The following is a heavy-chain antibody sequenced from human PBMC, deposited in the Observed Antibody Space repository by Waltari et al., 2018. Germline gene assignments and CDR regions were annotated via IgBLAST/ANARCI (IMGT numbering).Heavy chain of an antibody. CDR3: ATPGNGGRDY. CDR2: INPSGGST. J-gene: IGHJ4*02. CDR1: GYTFTSYY. Sequence: QVQLVQSGAEVKKPGASVKVTCKASGYTFTSYYMHWVRQAPGQGLEWMGIINPSGGSTSYEKKFQGRVTMTRDTSTSTVYMELSSLRSEDTAVYYCATPGNGGRDYWGQGTLVTVSS. D-gene: IGHD1-26*01. V-gene: IGHV1-46*01.